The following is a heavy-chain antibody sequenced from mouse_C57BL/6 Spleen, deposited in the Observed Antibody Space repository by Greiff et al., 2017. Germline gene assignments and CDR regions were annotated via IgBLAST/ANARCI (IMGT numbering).Heavy chain of an antibody. CDR1: GYAFSSYW. CDR3: ARPLTTVVATGGFDY. J-gene: IGHJ2*01. V-gene: IGHV1-80*01. D-gene: IGHD1-1*01. Sequence: QVQLQQSGAELVKPGASVKISCKASGYAFSSYWMNWVKQRPGKGLEWIGQIYPGDGDTNYNGKFKGKATLTAAKSSSTAYMQLSSLTSEDSAVYFGARPLTTVVATGGFDYWGQGTTLTVSS. CDR2: IYPGDGDT.